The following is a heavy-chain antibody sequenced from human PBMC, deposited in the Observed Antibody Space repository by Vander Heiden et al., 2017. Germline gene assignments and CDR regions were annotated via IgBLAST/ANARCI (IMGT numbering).Heavy chain of an antibody. Sequence: EVQLVESGGGLVQPGGSLKLSCAASGFPFSGPAMHWVGQASGKGLGWVGRIGSKANSYATAYAASVKGRFTISRDDSKNTAYLQMNSLKTEDTAVYYCTRPFLYCSGGSCYGMDVWGQGTTVTVSS. D-gene: IGHD2-15*01. CDR2: IGSKANSYAT. V-gene: IGHV3-73*02. CDR1: GFPFSGPA. CDR3: TRPFLYCSGGSCYGMDV. J-gene: IGHJ6*02.